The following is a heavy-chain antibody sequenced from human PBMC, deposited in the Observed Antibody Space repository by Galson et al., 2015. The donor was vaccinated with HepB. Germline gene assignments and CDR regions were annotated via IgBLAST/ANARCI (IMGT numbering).Heavy chain of an antibody. CDR2: IYWNDDK. J-gene: IGHJ4*02. CDR1: GFSLSTSGVG. CDR3: AHRQYSSGWHEGLSLFDY. V-gene: IGHV2-5*01. Sequence: PALVKPTQTLTLTCTFSGFSLSTSGVGVGWIRQSPGKALKWLALIYWNDDKRYSPSLKSRLTITKDTSKNQVVLTMTNMDPVDTATYYCAHRQYSSGWHEGLSLFDYWGQGTLVTVSS. D-gene: IGHD6-19*01.